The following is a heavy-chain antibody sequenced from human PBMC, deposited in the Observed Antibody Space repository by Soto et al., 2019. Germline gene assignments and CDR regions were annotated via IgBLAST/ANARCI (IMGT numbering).Heavy chain of an antibody. D-gene: IGHD2-15*01. CDR3: ARDPGWQDINTYYFDY. Sequence: TSETLSLTCTVSGGSISSYYWSWIRQPPGKGLEWIGYIYYSGSTNYNPSLKSRVTISVDTSKNQFSLKLSSVTAADTAVYYCARDPGWQDINTYYFDYWGQGTLVTVSS. CDR1: GGSISSYY. J-gene: IGHJ4*02. CDR2: IYYSGST. V-gene: IGHV4-59*01.